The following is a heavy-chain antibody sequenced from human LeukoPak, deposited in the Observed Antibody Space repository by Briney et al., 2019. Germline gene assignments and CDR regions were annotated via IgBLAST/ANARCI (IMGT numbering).Heavy chain of an antibody. CDR3: ARDRDCSGGSCYSAAIRY. V-gene: IGHV1-69*04. Sequence: ASVKVSCKASGGTFSSYAISWVRQAPGQGLEWMGRIIPILGIANYAQKFQGRVTITADKSTSTAYMKLSSLRSEDTAVYYCARDRDCSGGSCYSAAIRYWGQGTLVTVSS. CDR1: GGTFSSYA. CDR2: IIPILGIA. J-gene: IGHJ4*02. D-gene: IGHD2-15*01.